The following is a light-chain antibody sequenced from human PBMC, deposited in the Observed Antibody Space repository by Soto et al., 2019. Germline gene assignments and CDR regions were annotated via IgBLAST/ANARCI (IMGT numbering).Light chain of an antibody. CDR3: CSYAGRSAPYV. CDR2: GVS. J-gene: IGLJ1*01. CDR1: SSDVGNYNL. V-gene: IGLV2-23*02. Sequence: QSALTQPASVSGSPGQSITISCTGTSSDVGNYNLVSWYQQHPGKAPEVMIYGVSKRPSGVSIRFSGSKSGNTASLTISGLQTDDEADYYCCSYAGRSAPYVFGTGTKLTVL.